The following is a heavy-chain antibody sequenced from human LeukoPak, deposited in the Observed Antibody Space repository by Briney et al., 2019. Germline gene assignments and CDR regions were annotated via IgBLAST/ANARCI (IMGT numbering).Heavy chain of an antibody. CDR1: GFTFSSYA. Sequence: GGSLRLSCAASGFTFSSYAMHWVRQAPGKGLEWVAVISYDGSNKYYAAPVKGRFTISRDDSKNTLYLQMNSLKTEDTAVYYCTTRISPFWGQGTLVTVSS. D-gene: IGHD1-14*01. CDR3: TTRISPF. J-gene: IGHJ4*02. V-gene: IGHV3-30-3*01. CDR2: ISYDGSNK.